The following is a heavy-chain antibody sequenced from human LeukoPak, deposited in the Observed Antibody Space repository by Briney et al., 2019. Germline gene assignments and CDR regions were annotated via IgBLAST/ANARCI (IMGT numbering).Heavy chain of an antibody. V-gene: IGHV1-18*01. CDR3: ARALGYYDSSGWDYYYYGMDV. D-gene: IGHD3-22*01. J-gene: IGHJ6*02. CDR1: GYTFTSYG. CDR2: ISAYNGNT. Sequence: ASVKVSCKASGYTFTSYGISWVRQAPGLGLEWMGWISAYNGNTNYAQKLQGRVTMTTDTSTSTAYMELRSLRSDDTAVYYCARALGYYDSSGWDYYYYGMDVWGQGTTVTVSS.